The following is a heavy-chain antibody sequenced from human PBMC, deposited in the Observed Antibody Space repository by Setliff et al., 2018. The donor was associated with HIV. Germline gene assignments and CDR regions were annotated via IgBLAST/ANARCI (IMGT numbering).Heavy chain of an antibody. CDR2: ISNSGKT. D-gene: IGHD2-2*01. V-gene: IGHV4-28*01. Sequence: SETLSLTCAVSGYSISSNEWWGWIRQPPGKGLAWIGYISNSGKTYYNPSLNSRVTLSADTSKNQLSLKLSSVTAVDTAVYCCAKTVPHSTAQDAFDIWGQGTMVTVSS. CDR1: GYSISSNEW. J-gene: IGHJ3*02. CDR3: AKTVPHSTAQDAFDI.